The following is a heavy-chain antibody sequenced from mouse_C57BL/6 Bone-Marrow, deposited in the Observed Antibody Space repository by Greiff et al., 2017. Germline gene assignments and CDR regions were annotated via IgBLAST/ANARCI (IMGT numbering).Heavy chain of an antibody. J-gene: IGHJ2*01. D-gene: IGHD2-1*01. Sequence: EVKLQESGPGLVKPSQSLSLTCSVTGYSITSGYYWNWIRQFPGNKLEWMGYLSYDGSNNYNPSLKNRISITRDTSKNQFFLKLNSVTTEDTPTYYCARVYYGIYDYWGHGTTLTVSS. CDR1: GYSITSGYY. CDR3: ARVYYGIYDY. CDR2: LSYDGSN. V-gene: IGHV3-6*01.